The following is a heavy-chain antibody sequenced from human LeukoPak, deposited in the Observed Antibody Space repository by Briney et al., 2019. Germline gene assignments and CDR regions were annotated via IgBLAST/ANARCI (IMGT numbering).Heavy chain of an antibody. Sequence: GGSLRLSCETSGFTFSSFWMSWVRQAPGKGLEWVAKIKEDGSEKYYVESVKGRFTISRDDAKKSVHLQMNSLRAEDSAVYYCARDRFGGMDVWGKGTSVTVSS. V-gene: IGHV3-7*01. CDR2: IKEDGSEK. CDR1: GFTFSSFW. J-gene: IGHJ6*04. CDR3: ARDRFGGMDV. D-gene: IGHD4-23*01.